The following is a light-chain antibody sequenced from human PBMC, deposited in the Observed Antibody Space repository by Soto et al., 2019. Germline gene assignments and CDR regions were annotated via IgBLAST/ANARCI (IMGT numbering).Light chain of an antibody. J-gene: IGKJ4*01. V-gene: IGKV1-6*01. Sequence: AIQMTQSPSSLSASVGDRVTITCRASQGIRSELGWYQQKPGKAPNLLIYTASTLQSGVPSRFRGSGSGTDFTLTISSLQPEDFETYYCIQDYNYPLTFGGGTKVDIK. CDR1: QGIRSE. CDR2: TAS. CDR3: IQDYNYPLT.